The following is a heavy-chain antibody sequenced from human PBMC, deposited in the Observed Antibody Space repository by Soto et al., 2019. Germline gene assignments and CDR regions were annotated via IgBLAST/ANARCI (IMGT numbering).Heavy chain of an antibody. Sequence: GGSLRLSCAASGFTFSSYGMHWVRQAPGKGLEWVAVIWYDGSNKYYADSVKGRFTISRDNSKNTLYLQMNSLRAEDTAVYYCARVQGGITIFGVIIVPRYGMDVWGQGTTVTVSS. CDR3: ARVQGGITIFGVIIVPRYGMDV. CDR2: IWYDGSNK. CDR1: GFTFSSYG. J-gene: IGHJ6*02. V-gene: IGHV3-33*01. D-gene: IGHD3-3*01.